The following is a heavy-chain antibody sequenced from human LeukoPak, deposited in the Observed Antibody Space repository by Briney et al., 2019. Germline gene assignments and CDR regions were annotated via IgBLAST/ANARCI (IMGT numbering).Heavy chain of an antibody. CDR1: GLRVSSYR. J-gene: IGHJ4*02. Sequence: GSLTLSCAASGLRVSSYRMDWVRQAPGKGLEWVAHIKEDGSGEYYVDSGKGRFTISIDNAKKSMYLQMNSLRVEDTAIYYCVSGSGWIFDYWGQGTLVTVSS. CDR2: IKEDGSGE. D-gene: IGHD6-19*01. CDR3: VSGSGWIFDY. V-gene: IGHV3-7*03.